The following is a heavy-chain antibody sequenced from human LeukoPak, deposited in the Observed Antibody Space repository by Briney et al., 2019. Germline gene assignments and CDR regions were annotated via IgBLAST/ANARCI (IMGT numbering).Heavy chain of an antibody. D-gene: IGHD4-11*01. CDR3: ARVRGLTDYYYYMDV. V-gene: IGHV1-2*02. J-gene: IGHJ6*03. CDR1: GYTFIDYF. Sequence: ASVKVSCKASGYTFIDYFIHWVRQAPGQGLEWMAWINPYSGGADYAQRFQGRVTMTRDTSISTAYMELGSLRSDDTAVYYCARVRGLTDYYYYMDVWGTGTTVTVSS. CDR2: INPYSGGA.